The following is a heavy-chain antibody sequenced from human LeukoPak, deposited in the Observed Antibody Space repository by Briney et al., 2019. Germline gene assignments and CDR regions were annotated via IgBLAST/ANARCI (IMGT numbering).Heavy chain of an antibody. Sequence: GASVKVSCKASGYTFTSYYMHWVRQAPGQGLEWMGIINPSGGSTSYAQKFQGRVTTTRDMSTSTVYMELSSLRSDDTAVFYCARVAHNYDLLTGYYPYLDYFDFWGQGTLVTVSS. CDR1: GYTFTSYY. CDR3: ARVAHNYDLLTGYYPYLDYFDF. V-gene: IGHV1-46*01. CDR2: INPSGGST. J-gene: IGHJ4*02. D-gene: IGHD3-9*01.